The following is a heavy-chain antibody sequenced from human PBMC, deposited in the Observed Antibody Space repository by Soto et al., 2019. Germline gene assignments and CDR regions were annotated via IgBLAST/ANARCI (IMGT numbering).Heavy chain of an antibody. V-gene: IGHV3-11*06. D-gene: IGHD1-1*01. CDR3: VRSGDNYNLLDY. Sequence: PGGSLRLSCAVSGFTVSNNYMSWIRQAPGKGLEWIGYSSNSGSFTRYADSVKGRFSISRDNAKNSLYLQINSLRGDDTAIYYCVRSGDNYNLLDYWGQGTPVTVSS. J-gene: IGHJ4*02. CDR1: GFTVSNNY. CDR2: SSNSGSFT.